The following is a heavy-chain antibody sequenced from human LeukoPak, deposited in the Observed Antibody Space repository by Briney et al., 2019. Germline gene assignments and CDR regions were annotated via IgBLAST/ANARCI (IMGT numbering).Heavy chain of an antibody. D-gene: IGHD3-9*01. J-gene: IGHJ4*02. CDR2: INPNSGGT. Sequence: ASVKVSCKASGYTFTGYYMHWVRQAPGQGLEWMGWINPNSGGTNYAQKFQGRVTMTRDTSISTAYMELSRLRSDDTAVYYCARGSYDILTGYSQRLDYWGQGTLVTVSS. CDR1: GYTFTGYY. V-gene: IGHV1-2*02. CDR3: ARGSYDILTGYSQRLDY.